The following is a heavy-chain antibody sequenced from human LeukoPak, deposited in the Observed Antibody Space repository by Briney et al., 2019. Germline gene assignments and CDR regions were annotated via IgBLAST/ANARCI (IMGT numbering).Heavy chain of an antibody. J-gene: IGHJ4*02. CDR2: INHSGST. D-gene: IGHD2-15*01. CDR3: ARVRRVWVDSGVYCSGGSCYGPLDY. CDR1: GGSFSGYY. V-gene: IGHV4-34*01. Sequence: PSETLSLTCAVYGGSFSGYYWSWIRQPPGKGLEWIGEINHSGSTNCNPSLKSRVTISVDTSKNQFSLKLSSVTAADTAVYYCARVRRVWVDSGVYCSGGSCYGPLDYWGQGTLVTVSS.